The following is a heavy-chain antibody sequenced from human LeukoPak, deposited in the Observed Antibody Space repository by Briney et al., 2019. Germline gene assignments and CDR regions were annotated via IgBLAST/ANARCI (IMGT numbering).Heavy chain of an antibody. CDR1: GGSISSSSYY. D-gene: IGHD2-15*01. CDR2: IYYSGST. V-gene: IGHV4-39*01. J-gene: IGHJ4*02. Sequence: KPSETLSLTCTVSGGSISSSSYYWGWIRQPPGKGLEWIGSIYYSGSTYYNPSLKSRVTISVDTSKNQFSLKLSSVTAADTAVYYCARHRGVVVVVAAYYFDYWGQGTLVTVSS. CDR3: ARHRGVVVVVAAYYFDY.